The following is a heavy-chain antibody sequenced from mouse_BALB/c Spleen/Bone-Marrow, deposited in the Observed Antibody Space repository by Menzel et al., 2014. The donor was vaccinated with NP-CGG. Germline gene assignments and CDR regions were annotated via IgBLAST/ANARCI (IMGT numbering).Heavy chain of an antibody. CDR1: GFNFKDTY. D-gene: IGHD4-1*01. Sequence: EVHLVESGAGLVRPGASVKLSCTASGFNFKDTYMHWVKQRPEQGLEWIGRIDPANDYTKYDPKFQGTATITADTSSNTAYLQLSSLTSEDTAVYYCATLTGTFDYWGQGTTLAVSS. J-gene: IGHJ2*01. CDR3: ATLTGTFDY. V-gene: IGHV14-3*02. CDR2: IDPANDYT.